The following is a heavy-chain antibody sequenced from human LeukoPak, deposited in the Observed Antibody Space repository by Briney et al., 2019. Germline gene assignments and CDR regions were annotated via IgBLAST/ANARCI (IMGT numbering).Heavy chain of an antibody. D-gene: IGHD3-10*01. Sequence: SQTLSLTCAVSGGSISSGGYSWSWIRQPPGKGLEWIGYIYHGGSTYYNPSLKSRVTISVDRSKNQFSLKLSSVTAADTAVYYCARAAGDTTPLVWFDPWGQGTLVTVSS. CDR2: IYHGGST. CDR1: GGSISSGGYS. CDR3: ARAAGDTTPLVWFDP. V-gene: IGHV4-30-2*01. J-gene: IGHJ5*02.